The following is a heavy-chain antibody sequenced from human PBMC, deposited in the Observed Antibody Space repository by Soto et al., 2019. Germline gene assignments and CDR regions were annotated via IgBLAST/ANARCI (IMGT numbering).Heavy chain of an antibody. V-gene: IGHV4-4*08. J-gene: IGHJ4*02. CDR1: GGSISDDY. CDR2: MFPSGAT. Sequence: QVQLQESGPGLVKPSETLSLTCTVSGGSISDDYWSWIRQPPGKGLEWIGFMFPSGATNANPSLQSRATISVDNSKNQCSLKLTSVTAADTAVYYFARTGRPGPHFDYWGQGILVTVSS. CDR3: ARTGRPGPHFDY. D-gene: IGHD3-10*01.